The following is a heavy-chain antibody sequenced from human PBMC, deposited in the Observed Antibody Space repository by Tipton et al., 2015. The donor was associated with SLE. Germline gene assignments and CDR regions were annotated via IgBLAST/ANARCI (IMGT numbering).Heavy chain of an antibody. CDR2: IYYSGNT. CDR1: GASISSYY. J-gene: IGHJ2*01. CDR3: ARMVSGYCSGGSCYLYWYFDL. V-gene: IGHV4-59*01. Sequence: TLSLTCTVSGASISSYYWSWIRQPPGKGLEWIGYIYYSGNTNYAQKLQGRVTMTTDTSTSTAYMELRSLRSDDTAVYYCARMVSGYCSGGSCYLYWYFDLWGRGTLVTVSS. D-gene: IGHD2-15*01.